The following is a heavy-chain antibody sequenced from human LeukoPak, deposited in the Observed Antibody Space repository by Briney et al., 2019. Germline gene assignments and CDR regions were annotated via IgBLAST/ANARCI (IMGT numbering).Heavy chain of an antibody. J-gene: IGHJ4*02. V-gene: IGHV1-46*01. CDR1: GDTFSSYY. CDR3: AREGFHGRELFPTFDY. CDR2: ITPGGDST. Sequence: ASVKVSCKASGDTFSSYYMHWVRQAPGQGLEWMGIITPGGDSTNYAQKFQGRVTMTRDTSTSTVYMELSSLRSEDTAVYYCAREGFHGRELFPTFDYWGQGTLVTVSS. D-gene: IGHD3-10*01.